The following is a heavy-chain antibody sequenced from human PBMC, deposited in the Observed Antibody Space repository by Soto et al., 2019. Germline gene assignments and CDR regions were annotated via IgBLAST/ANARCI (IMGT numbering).Heavy chain of an antibody. J-gene: IGHJ4*02. D-gene: IGHD2-21*02. CDR3: AREYGGNSYFDY. Sequence: GGSLRLSCAASGFTFSSYGMHWVRQASGKGLEWVAVIWYDGSNKYYADSVKGRFTISRDNSKNTLYLQMNSLRAEDTAVYYCAREYGGNSYFDYWGQGTLVTVSS. CDR2: IWYDGSNK. V-gene: IGHV3-33*01. CDR1: GFTFSSYG.